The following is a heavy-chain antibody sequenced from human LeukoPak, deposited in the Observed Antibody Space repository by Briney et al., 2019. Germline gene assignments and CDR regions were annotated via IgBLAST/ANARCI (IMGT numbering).Heavy chain of an antibody. Sequence: PSETLSLTCAVYGGSFSGYYWSWIRQPPGKGLEWIGEINNSGSTNYKPSLKSRVTISVDTSKNQFSLKLSSVTAADTAVYYCASDSIAAAGKTYYYYGMDVWGQGTTVTVSS. J-gene: IGHJ6*02. V-gene: IGHV4-34*01. D-gene: IGHD6-13*01. CDR1: GGSFSGYY. CDR2: INNSGST. CDR3: ASDSIAAAGKTYYYYGMDV.